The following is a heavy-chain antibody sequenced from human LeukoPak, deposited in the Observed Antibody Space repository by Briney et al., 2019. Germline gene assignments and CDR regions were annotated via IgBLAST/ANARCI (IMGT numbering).Heavy chain of an antibody. V-gene: IGHV3-66*01. CDR3: AREGPSQRSFGFDY. CDR1: GFTVSSNY. CDR2: IYSGGST. Sequence: PGGSLRLSCAASGFTVSSNYMSWVRQAPGKGLEWVSVIYSGGSTYYADSVKGRFTISRDNSKNTLYLQVNSLSDEDTAVYYCAREGPSQRSFGFDYWGQGTLVTVSS. J-gene: IGHJ4*02. D-gene: IGHD1-1*01.